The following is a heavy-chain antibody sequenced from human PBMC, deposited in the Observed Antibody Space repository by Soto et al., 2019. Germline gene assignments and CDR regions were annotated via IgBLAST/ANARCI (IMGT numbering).Heavy chain of an antibody. CDR3: AKVSRKGSAIDFDY. CDR1: GYTFSNYD. J-gene: IGHJ4*02. V-gene: IGHV1-8*01. CDR2: VNPNNGDT. D-gene: IGHD3-10*01. Sequence: QVQLVQSGAELKKPGASVKVSCKASGYTFSNYDMNWVRQATGQGPEWIGWVNPNNGDTGYAQKFHCRVTLTTDISTPTAYMELPRLRSEDTAIYYCAKVSRKGSAIDFDYWGQGTLITVSS.